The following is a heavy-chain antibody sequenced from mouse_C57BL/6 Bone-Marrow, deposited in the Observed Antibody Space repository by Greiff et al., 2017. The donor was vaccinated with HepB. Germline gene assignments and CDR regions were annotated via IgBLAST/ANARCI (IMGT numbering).Heavy chain of an antibody. CDR1: GYAFSSSW. CDR3: ARGDWFAY. V-gene: IGHV1-82*01. CDR2: IYPGDGDT. Sequence: VQLKESGPELVKPGASVKISCKASGYAFSSSWMNWVKQRPGKGLEWIGRIYPGDGDTNYNGKFKGKATLTADKSSSTAYMQLSSLTSEDSAVYFCARGDWFAYWGQGTLVTVSA. J-gene: IGHJ3*01.